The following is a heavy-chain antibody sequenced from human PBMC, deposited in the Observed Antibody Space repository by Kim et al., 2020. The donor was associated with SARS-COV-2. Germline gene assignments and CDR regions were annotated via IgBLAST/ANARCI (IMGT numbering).Heavy chain of an antibody. D-gene: IGHD3-10*01. CDR2: INPNSGGT. Sequence: ASVKVSCKASGYTFTGYYMHWVRQAPGQGLEWMGWINPNSGGTNYAQKFQGWVTMTRDTSISTAYMELSRLRSDDTAVYYCARAPLSGSTGAFDIWGQGTMVTVSS. CDR3: ARAPLSGSTGAFDI. V-gene: IGHV1-2*04. CDR1: GYTFTGYY. J-gene: IGHJ3*02.